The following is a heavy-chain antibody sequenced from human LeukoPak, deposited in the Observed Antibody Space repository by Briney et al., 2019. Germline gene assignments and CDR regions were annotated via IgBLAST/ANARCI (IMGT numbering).Heavy chain of an antibody. Sequence: SETLSLTCTVSGGSLGRSNTYWGWIRQTPGKGLEWLGTILHSGYTYNNPSLKSRVTMSVDSSKNQFSLSLSSVTAADAAVYFCARHRGGGCYHYMDVWGKGTTVIVSS. CDR3: ARHRGGGCYHYMDV. V-gene: IGHV4-39*01. J-gene: IGHJ6*03. CDR1: GGSLGRSNTY. D-gene: IGHD2-21*01. CDR2: ILHSGYT.